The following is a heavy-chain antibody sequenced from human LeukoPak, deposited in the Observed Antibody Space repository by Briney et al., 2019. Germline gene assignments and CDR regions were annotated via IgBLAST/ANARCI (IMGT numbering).Heavy chain of an antibody. CDR1: GGSFSGYY. Sequence: SETLSLTCAVYGGSFSGYYWSWIRQPPGKGLEWIGEINHSGSTNYNPSLKSRVTISVDTSKNQFSLKLSPVTAADTAVYYCVVRYFDWLGYYYGMDVWGQGTTVTVSS. V-gene: IGHV4-34*01. J-gene: IGHJ6*02. CDR2: INHSGST. CDR3: VVRYFDWLGYYYGMDV. D-gene: IGHD3-9*01.